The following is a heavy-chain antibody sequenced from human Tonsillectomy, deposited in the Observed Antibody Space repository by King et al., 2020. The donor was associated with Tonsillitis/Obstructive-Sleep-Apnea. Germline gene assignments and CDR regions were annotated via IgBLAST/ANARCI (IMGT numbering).Heavy chain of an antibody. V-gene: IGHV3-7*04. J-gene: IGHJ4*02. D-gene: IGHD4-11*01. Sequence: VQLVESGGGLVQPGGSLRLSCAASGFTFSNYLMAWVRQAPGKGLEWGANITWDGREKYYVDSVMGRFTISRDNAKNSLYLKMNSLRVEDTAVYYCARDSDYTFDYWGQGTLVTVSS. CDR3: ARDSDYTFDY. CDR1: GFTFSNYL. CDR2: ITWDGREK.